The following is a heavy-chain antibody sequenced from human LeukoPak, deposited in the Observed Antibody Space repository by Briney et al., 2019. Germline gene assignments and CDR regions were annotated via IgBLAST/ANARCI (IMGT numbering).Heavy chain of an antibody. D-gene: IGHD2-2*01. J-gene: IGHJ4*02. Sequence: GGSLRLSCEASGFTFNHYEMNWVRQAPGKGLEWVSYISSSGYTIYYADSVKGRFTISRDNAKNSLYLQMNSLRAEDTAVYYCAREDCSSTSCYDPSVSDYWGQGTLVTVSS. CDR1: GFTFNHYE. CDR3: AREDCSSTSCYDPSVSDY. V-gene: IGHV3-48*03. CDR2: ISSSGYTI.